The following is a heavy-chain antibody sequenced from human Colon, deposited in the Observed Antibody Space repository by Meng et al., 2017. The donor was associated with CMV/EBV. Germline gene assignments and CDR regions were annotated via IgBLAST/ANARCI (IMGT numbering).Heavy chain of an antibody. J-gene: IGHJ2*01. D-gene: IGHD5-24*01. CDR1: GDSISGRSYY. V-gene: IGHV4-39*07. CDR3: ARMALHWYFDL. CDR2: IYYTGND. Sequence: QVQLKDPGPGLVKPSEPLSLTCTVSGDSISGRSYYVGWIRQPPGKGLEWIASIYYTGNDYHNPSLKSRVTISIDTSNNQFSLRLTSVTAADTAVYYCARMALHWYFDLWGRGTLVTVSS.